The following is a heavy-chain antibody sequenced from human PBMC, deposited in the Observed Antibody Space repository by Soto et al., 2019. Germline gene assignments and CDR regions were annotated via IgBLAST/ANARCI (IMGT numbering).Heavy chain of an antibody. CDR3: ARRWGRTFDY. J-gene: IGHJ4*02. D-gene: IGHD7-27*01. CDR1: GGSIISGDYY. Sequence: SETLSLTCTVSGGSIISGDYYWSWIRQPPGRGLEWIGYIYYSGDTSYNPSLKSRVTISIDTSKNQFSLKLSSVTAADTAVYYCARRWGRTFDYWGQGTLVTVSS. V-gene: IGHV4-30-4*08. CDR2: IYYSGDT.